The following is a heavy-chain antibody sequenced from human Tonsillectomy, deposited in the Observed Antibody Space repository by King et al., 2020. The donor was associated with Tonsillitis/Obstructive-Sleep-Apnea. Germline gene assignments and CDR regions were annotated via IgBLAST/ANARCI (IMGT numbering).Heavy chain of an antibody. CDR1: GFTFDDYA. J-gene: IGHJ4*02. V-gene: IGHV3-9*01. Sequence: VQLVESGGGLVQPGRSLRLSCAASGFTFDDYAMHWVRQAPGKGLEWVSGISWNSGSIGYADSVKGRFTISRDNAKNALYLQMNSLRAEDTALYHCAKDIGVRGTPRGFDYWGQGTLVTVSS. CDR2: ISWNSGSI. D-gene: IGHD3-3*01. CDR3: AKDIGVRGTPRGFDY.